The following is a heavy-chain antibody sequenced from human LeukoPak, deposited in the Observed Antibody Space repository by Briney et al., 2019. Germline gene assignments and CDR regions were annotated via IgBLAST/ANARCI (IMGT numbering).Heavy chain of an antibody. J-gene: IGHJ4*02. D-gene: IGHD6-19*01. CDR3: ARDLAGGGLSYFDY. V-gene: IGHV1-2*02. CDR2: NSNSGGT. CDR1: GYTFSGYY. Sequence: ASVKVSCKASGYTFSGYYMHWVRQAPGQGLEWMGWNSNSGGTKYAQKFQGRVTMTRDTSISTAYMELTSLKSDDTAVYYCARDLAGGGLSYFDYWGQGTLVTVSS.